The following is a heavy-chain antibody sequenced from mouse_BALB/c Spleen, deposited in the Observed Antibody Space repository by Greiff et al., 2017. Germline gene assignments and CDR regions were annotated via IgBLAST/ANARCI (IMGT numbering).Heavy chain of an antibody. CDR1: GYAFNNYL. D-gene: IGHD1-2*01. CDR3: ARSGIITTAAMDY. V-gene: IGHV1-54*01. CDR2: INPGSGGT. J-gene: IGHJ4*01. Sequence: QVQLQQSGAELVRPGTSVKVSCKASGYAFNNYLIEWVKQRPGQGLEWIGVINPGSGGTNYNEKFKGKATLTADKSSSTAYMQLSSLTSDDSAVYFCARSGIITTAAMDYWGQGTSVTVSS.